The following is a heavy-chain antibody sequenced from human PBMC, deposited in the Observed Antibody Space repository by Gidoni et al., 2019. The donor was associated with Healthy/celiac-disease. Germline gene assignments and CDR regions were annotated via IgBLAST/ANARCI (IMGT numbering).Heavy chain of an antibody. J-gene: IGHJ3*02. V-gene: IGHV3-9*01. D-gene: IGHD3-10*01. CDR3: AKDGDIEGNAFDI. CDR2: ISWNSGSI. Sequence: EVQLVESGGGLVQPGSSLRLSCAASGFTFDDYAMHWVRQAPGKGLEWVSGISWNSGSIGYADSVKGRFTISRDNAKNSLYLQMNSLRAEDTALYYCAKDGDIEGNAFDIWGQGTMVTVSS. CDR1: GFTFDDYA.